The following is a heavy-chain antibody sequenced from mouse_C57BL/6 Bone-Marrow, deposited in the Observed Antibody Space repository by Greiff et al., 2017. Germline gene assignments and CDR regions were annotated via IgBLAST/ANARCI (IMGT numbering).Heavy chain of an antibody. CDR2: IDPETGGT. D-gene: IGHD2-4*01. CDR1: GYTFTDYE. CDR3: TRDDYEGAMDY. J-gene: IGHJ4*01. V-gene: IGHV1-15*01. Sequence: VKLMESGAELVRPGASVTLSCKASGYTFTDYEMHWVKQTPVHGLEWIGAIDPETGGTAYNQKFKGKAILTADKSSSTAYMELRSLTSEDSAVYYCTRDDYEGAMDYWGQGTSVTVSS.